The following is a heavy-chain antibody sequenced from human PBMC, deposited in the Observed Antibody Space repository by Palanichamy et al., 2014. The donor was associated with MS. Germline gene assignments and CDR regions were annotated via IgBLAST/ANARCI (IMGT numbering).Heavy chain of an antibody. J-gene: IGHJ4*02. Sequence: QLQLQESGPGLVKPSETLSLTCTVSRGSISSSSYYWGWIRQPPGKGLECIGSIYYSGSTYYNPSLKSRVTISVDTSKNQFSLKLSSVTAADTAVYYRARHGAKYCSGGSCYGGYFDYWGQGTLVTVSS. CDR3: ARHGAKYCSGGSCYGGYFDY. CDR2: IYYSGST. CDR1: RGSISSSSYY. D-gene: IGHD2-15*01. V-gene: IGHV4-39*01.